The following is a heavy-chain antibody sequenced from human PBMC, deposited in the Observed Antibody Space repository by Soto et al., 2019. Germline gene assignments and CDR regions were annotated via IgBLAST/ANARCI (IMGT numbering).Heavy chain of an antibody. Sequence: PGGSLRLSCAASGFTFSSYAMHWVRQAPGKGLEWVAVISYDGSNKYYADSVKGRFTISRDNSKNTLYLQMNSLRAEDTAVYYCARDLWSGYFSRTTPDVWGQGTTVTVSS. CDR2: ISYDGSNK. CDR1: GFTFSSYA. J-gene: IGHJ6*02. D-gene: IGHD3-3*01. CDR3: ARDLWSGYFSRTTPDV. V-gene: IGHV3-30-3*01.